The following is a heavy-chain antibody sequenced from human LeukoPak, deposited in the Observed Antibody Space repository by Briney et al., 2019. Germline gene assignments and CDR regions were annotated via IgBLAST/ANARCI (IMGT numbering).Heavy chain of an antibody. CDR3: ARDCSGGDCYLDVFDI. Sequence: ASVKVSCKAFGYTFTSYFMHWVRQAPGQGLEWMGVINPSGGSTTYAQKFQGRVTMTSDTSTSTGYMEVSSLRSEDTAMYFCARDCSGGDCYLDVFDIWGQGTMVTVSS. CDR1: GYTFTSYF. CDR2: INPSGGST. J-gene: IGHJ3*02. V-gene: IGHV1-46*01. D-gene: IGHD2-21*02.